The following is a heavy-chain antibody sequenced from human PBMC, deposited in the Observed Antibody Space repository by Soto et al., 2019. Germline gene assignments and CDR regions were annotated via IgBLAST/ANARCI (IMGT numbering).Heavy chain of an antibody. Sequence: EVQLLESGGGLVQPGGSLRLSCAGTGFTFNNYAMSWVRQAPGKGLEWVSGISGGGDSANYADSVKGRFTIFRDNSKNTIYLEMNGLRVEDTALYCCAKGHQSCSTDTCTYYFDYWGRGILVTVSS. CDR3: AKGHQSCSTDTCTYYFDY. J-gene: IGHJ4*02. CDR1: GFTFNNYA. CDR2: ISGGGDSA. V-gene: IGHV3-23*01. D-gene: IGHD2-2*01.